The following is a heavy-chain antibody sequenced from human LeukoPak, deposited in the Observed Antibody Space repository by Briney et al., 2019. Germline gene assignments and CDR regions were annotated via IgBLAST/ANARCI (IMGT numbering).Heavy chain of an antibody. Sequence: GGSLRLSCAASGFTFSTYWMSWVRQAPGKGLEWVTNIKEDGSEKYYVESVKCRFTISRENAKNSLYLQMNSLRAEDTAVYYCATTGYSYGYDIDYWGQGTLVTVSS. D-gene: IGHD5-18*01. CDR1: GFTFSTYW. V-gene: IGHV3-7*01. J-gene: IGHJ4*02. CDR2: IKEDGSEK. CDR3: ATTGYSYGYDIDY.